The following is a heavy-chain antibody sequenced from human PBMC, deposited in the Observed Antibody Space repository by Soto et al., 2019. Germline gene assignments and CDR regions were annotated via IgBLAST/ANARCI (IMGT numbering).Heavy chain of an antibody. V-gene: IGHV4-59*01. CDR2: IEHHGRT. J-gene: IGHJ4*02. CDR1: GLSMTNYY. CDR3: ARGGYGAYLDY. D-gene: IGHD5-18*01. Sequence: SETLSLTCTVAGLSMTNYYCSWVRQPPGKWLEWIAYIEHHGRTACKTSLQTRVTIPRDTSQNQFSLSLHAVTPAETAGYFCARGGYGAYLDYWGQGALVTVYS.